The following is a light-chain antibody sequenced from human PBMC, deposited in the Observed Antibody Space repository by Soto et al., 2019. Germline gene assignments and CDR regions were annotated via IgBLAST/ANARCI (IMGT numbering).Light chain of an antibody. V-gene: IGLV1-40*01. Sequence: QSVLTQPPSVSGAPGQRVTISCTGSSSNIGAGYDVHWYQQLPGTAPKLLIYGNSTRPSGVPDRFSGSKSGTSASLAITGLQAEDEADYYCQSYDSSLSGWVFGGVTKLTVL. CDR2: GNS. J-gene: IGLJ3*02. CDR1: SSNIGAGYD. CDR3: QSYDSSLSGWV.